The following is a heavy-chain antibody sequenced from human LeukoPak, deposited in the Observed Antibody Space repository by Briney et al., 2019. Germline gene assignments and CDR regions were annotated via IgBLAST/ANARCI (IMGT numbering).Heavy chain of an antibody. CDR2: ISSSGRLM. D-gene: IGHD4-23*01. CDR3: AKERAPVGAFDI. J-gene: IGHJ3*02. Sequence: PGGSLRLSCAASGFTFSEYYINWIRQAPGKGLEWVSHISSSGRLMQYADSVRGRFTITRDNAQNFMSLQMNNLKPEDTAVYYCAKERAPVGAFDIWGQGTMVTVSS. CDR1: GFTFSEYY. V-gene: IGHV3-11*01.